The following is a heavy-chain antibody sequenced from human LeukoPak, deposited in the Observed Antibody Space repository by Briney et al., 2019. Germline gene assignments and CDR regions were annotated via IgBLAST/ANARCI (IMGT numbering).Heavy chain of an antibody. CDR3: ARDTHDDFWSGYSET. J-gene: IGHJ5*02. Sequence: PGGSLGLSCAASGFIVSRSYMTWVRQAPGRGLEWVSVIYSSGSAFYADSVKDRFITSRDNSKNTLYLQMNRLRADDTAIYYCARDTHDDFWSGYSETWGQGTRVTVSS. CDR1: GFIVSRSY. D-gene: IGHD3-3*01. CDR2: IYSSGSA. V-gene: IGHV3-66*01.